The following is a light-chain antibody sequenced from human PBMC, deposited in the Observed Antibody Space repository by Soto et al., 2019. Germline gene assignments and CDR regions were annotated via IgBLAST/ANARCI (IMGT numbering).Light chain of an antibody. CDR3: QQYKSYWT. CDR2: KAS. CDR1: QSISNW. V-gene: IGKV1-5*03. J-gene: IGKJ1*01. Sequence: DIQMTQSPSTLSASVGDRVTITCRASQSISNWLAWYQQKPGKAPKLLIYKASSLESGVPSRFSGSGSGTEFTLTISGLQPDDFATYYCQQYKSYWTFGQGTKVEIK.